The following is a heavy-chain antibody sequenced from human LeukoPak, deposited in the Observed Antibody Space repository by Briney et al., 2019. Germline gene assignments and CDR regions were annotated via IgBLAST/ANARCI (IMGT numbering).Heavy chain of an antibody. D-gene: IGHD2-2*01. V-gene: IGHV1-2*02. Sequence: ASVKVSCKASGYTFTGYYMRWVRQAPGQGLEWMGWINPNSGGTNYAQKFQGRVTMTRDTSISTAYMELSRLRSDDTAVYYCARSSYCSSTSCYPTLNFDYWGQGTLVTVSS. CDR2: INPNSGGT. J-gene: IGHJ4*02. CDR3: ARSSYCSSTSCYPTLNFDY. CDR1: GYTFTGYY.